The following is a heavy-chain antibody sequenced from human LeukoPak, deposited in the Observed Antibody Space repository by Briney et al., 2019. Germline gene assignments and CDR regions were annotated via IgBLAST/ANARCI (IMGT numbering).Heavy chain of an antibody. V-gene: IGHV1-69*04. D-gene: IGHD3-9*01. Sequence: SVKVSCKASGGTFSSYAISWVRQAPGQGLEWMGRIIPILGIANYAQKFQGRVTMTRDTSTSTVYMELSSLRSEDTAVYYCARAHILTGYDYWGQGTLVTVSS. J-gene: IGHJ4*02. CDR3: ARAHILTGYDY. CDR1: GGTFSSYA. CDR2: IIPILGIA.